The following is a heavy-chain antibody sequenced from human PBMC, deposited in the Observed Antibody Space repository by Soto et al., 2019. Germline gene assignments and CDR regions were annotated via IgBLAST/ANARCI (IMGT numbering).Heavy chain of an antibody. Sequence: PSETLSLTCAVSGASISGSYYYWAWLRQSPGKGPEWIGSVFYTGFTSYNPSLESRVSVSVDTSKSQFSLKLSAVTAADTAVYYCATSQKGYNWNYFDHWGQGALVTVPQ. D-gene: IGHD1-20*01. V-gene: IGHV4-39*01. CDR2: VFYTGFT. CDR1: GASISGSYYY. J-gene: IGHJ4*02. CDR3: ATSQKGYNWNYFDH.